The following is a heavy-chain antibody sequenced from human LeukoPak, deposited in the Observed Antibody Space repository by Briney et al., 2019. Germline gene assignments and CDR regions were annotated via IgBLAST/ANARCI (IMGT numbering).Heavy chain of an antibody. D-gene: IGHD5-24*01. CDR3: ARLGDGYKINSDY. CDR2: INPNSGGT. J-gene: IGHJ4*02. CDR1: GYTFTGYY. V-gene: IGHV1-2*06. Sequence: ASVKVSCKASGYTFTGYYMHWVRQAPGQGLEWMGRINPNSGGTNYAQKFQGRVTMTRDTSISTAYMELSSLRSEDTAVYYCARLGDGYKINSDYWGQGTLVTVSS.